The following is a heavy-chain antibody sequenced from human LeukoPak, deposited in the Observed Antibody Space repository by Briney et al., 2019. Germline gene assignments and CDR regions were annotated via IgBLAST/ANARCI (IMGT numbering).Heavy chain of an antibody. CDR3: ARDPEYFHH. V-gene: IGHV4-61*02. J-gene: IGHJ1*01. Sequence: PSQTLSLTCTVAGGSISSGSYYWSWIRQPAGRGLEWIGRIYTSGSTNYNPSLKSRVTISVDTSKNQFSLKLSSVTAADTAVYYCARDPEYFHHWGQGTLVTVSS. CDR1: GGSISSGSYY. CDR2: IYTSGST.